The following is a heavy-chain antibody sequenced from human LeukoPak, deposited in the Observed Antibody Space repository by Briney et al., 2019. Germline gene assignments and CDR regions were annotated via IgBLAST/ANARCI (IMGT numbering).Heavy chain of an antibody. V-gene: IGHV3-30*02. J-gene: IGHJ4*02. Sequence: GGSLRLCCAASRFAFSSYGMHWVRQAPGKGLEWVSFIQDDGSKEYYADSVKGRFTISRDNSKNTLYLQMKRLRAEDRAVYYCAKDQKILLWFGDHFDYWGQGTLVTVSS. CDR3: AKDQKILLWFGDHFDY. CDR1: RFAFSSYG. D-gene: IGHD3-10*01. CDR2: IQDDGSKE.